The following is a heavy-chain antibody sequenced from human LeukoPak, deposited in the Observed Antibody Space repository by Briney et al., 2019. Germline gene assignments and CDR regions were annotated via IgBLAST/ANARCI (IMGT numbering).Heavy chain of an antibody. CDR1: GFTFSSYW. V-gene: IGHV3-74*01. J-gene: IGHJ4*02. D-gene: IGHD6-19*01. Sequence: PGGSLRLSCAASGFTFSSYWMHWVRQAPGKGLVWVSRINSDGSSTSYADSVKGRFTISRDNSQNTLSLQMNSLRAEDTAVYYCVKDGDDSGWNYFDYWGQGTLVTVSS. CDR2: INSDGSST. CDR3: VKDGDDSGWNYFDY.